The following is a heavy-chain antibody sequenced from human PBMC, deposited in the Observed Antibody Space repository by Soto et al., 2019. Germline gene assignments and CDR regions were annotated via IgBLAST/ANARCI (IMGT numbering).Heavy chain of an antibody. CDR3: ARDCGDSSGYSQTDAFDI. CDR2: INPSGGST. Sequence: ASVKVSCKASGCTFTSYYMHWVRQAPGQGLEWMGIINPSGGSTSYAQKFQGRVTMTRDTSTSTVYMELSSLRSEDTAVYYCARDCGDSSGYSQTDAFDIWGQGTMVTV. J-gene: IGHJ3*02. V-gene: IGHV1-46*01. CDR1: GCTFTSYY. D-gene: IGHD3-22*01.